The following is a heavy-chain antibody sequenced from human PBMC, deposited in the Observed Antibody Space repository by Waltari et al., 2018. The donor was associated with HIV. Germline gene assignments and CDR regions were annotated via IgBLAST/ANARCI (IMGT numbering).Heavy chain of an antibody. D-gene: IGHD1-26*01. J-gene: IGHJ5*01. CDR2: IAPAGDT. V-gene: IGHV3-13*01. CDR3: AALGSFYS. CDR1: GFTFSTYA. Sequence: EVQLVESGGGWVQPGGSLRLSGAASGFTFSTYAMHWVRQATGKGLEWVSTIAPAGDTYYPGSVKGRFTISRENAKNSLYLQMNSLRAEDTAVYYCAALGSFYSWGQGTLVTVSS.